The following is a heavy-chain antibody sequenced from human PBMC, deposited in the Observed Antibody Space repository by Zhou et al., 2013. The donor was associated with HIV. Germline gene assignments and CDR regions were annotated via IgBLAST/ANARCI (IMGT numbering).Heavy chain of an antibody. CDR3: ATMPHLTGTTVDMTAIGGGDY. CDR1: GYTLADLA. CDR2: FDPEDVMT. D-gene: IGHD3-16*01. J-gene: IGHJ4*02. Sequence: QVQLLQSGAEVKPPGASVRVSCKVFGYTLADLAIHWVRLRPGQGLEWVGGFDPEDVMTVYAQKFEGRVILTQDASSDTAYMSMTSLTSDDTAVYFCATMPHLTGTTVDMTAIGGGDYWGRGTPVTVSS. V-gene: IGHV1-24*01.